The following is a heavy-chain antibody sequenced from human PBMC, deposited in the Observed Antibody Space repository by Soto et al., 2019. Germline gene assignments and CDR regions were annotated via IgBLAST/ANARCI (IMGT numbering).Heavy chain of an antibody. D-gene: IGHD1-26*01. CDR2: IYHSGST. Sequence: QVQLQESGPGLVKPSGTLSLTCAVSGGSISSSNWWSWVRQPPGKGLEWIGEIYHSGSTNYNPSLKSGATISEDKPKSLFSLNLGSVPAADRAFYYCARDPGFIGGSTPFDYWGKGTLVTVSS. CDR1: GGSISSSNW. CDR3: ARDPGFIGGSTPFDY. V-gene: IGHV4-4*02. J-gene: IGHJ4*02.